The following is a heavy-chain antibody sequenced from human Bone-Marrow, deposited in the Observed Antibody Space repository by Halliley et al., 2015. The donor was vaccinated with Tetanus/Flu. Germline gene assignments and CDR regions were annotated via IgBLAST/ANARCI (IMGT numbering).Heavy chain of an antibody. CDR2: IYPGVSDT. CDR3: ARLGGAFDFWSGFHFDS. J-gene: IGHJ4*02. CDR1: GCSFTTHW. V-gene: IGHV5-51*01. Sequence: QLVQSGTEVRKPGESLKISCKTSGCSFTTHWIAWVRQMPGKGLEYMGIIYPGVSDTRYRPSFQGQVTISADKSVSTAYLQWRSLKAPDTAMYYCARLGGAFDFWSGFHFDSWGQGTLVTVSS. D-gene: IGHD3-3*01.